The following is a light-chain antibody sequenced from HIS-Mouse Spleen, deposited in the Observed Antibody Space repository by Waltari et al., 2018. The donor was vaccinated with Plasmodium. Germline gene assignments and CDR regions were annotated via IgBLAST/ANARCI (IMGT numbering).Light chain of an antibody. CDR3: CSYAGSYTYV. Sequence: QSALTQPRSVSGSPGQSVPISCTGTSSDVGGYNYVSWYQQHPGQAPKLMIYDVSKRPAGVPDRFAGSKSGNTASLTISGIQAEDEADYYCCSYAGSYTYVFGTGTKVTVL. J-gene: IGLJ1*01. CDR1: SSDVGGYNY. CDR2: DVS. V-gene: IGLV2-11*01.